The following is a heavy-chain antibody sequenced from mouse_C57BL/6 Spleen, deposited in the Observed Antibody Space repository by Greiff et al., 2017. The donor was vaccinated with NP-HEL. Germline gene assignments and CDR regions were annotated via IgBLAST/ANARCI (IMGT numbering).Heavy chain of an antibody. Sequence: DVQLQESGPALVKPSQTVSLTCTVTGYSITNGNHWWNWIRQVSGSKLEWIGYISSSGRTNSNPSLNSRISITRDTSKNQLFLQVNSVTTEDIATYYCARGYNYWYFDVWGTGTTVTVSS. CDR1: GYSITNGNHW. J-gene: IGHJ1*03. V-gene: IGHV3-4*01. D-gene: IGHD3-1*01. CDR2: ISSSGRT. CDR3: ARGYNYWYFDV.